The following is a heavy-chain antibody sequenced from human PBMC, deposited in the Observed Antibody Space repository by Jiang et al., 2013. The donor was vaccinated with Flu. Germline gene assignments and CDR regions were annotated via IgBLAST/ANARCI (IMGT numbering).Heavy chain of an antibody. D-gene: IGHD1-1*01. V-gene: IGHV5-10-1*01. CDR3: ARHRATIQLEDGIDP. CDR1: GYSFTSYW. J-gene: IGHJ5*02. CDR2: IDPSDSYT. Sequence: KSPGESLRISCKGSGYSFTSYWISWVRQMPGKGLEWMGRIDPSDSYTNYSPSFQGHVTISADKSISTAYLQWSSLKASDTAMYHCARHRATIQLEDGIDPWGQGTLVTVSS.